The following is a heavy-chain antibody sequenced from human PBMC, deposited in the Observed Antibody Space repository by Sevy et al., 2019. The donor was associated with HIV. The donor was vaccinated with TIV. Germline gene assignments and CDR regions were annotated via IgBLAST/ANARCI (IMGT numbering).Heavy chain of an antibody. V-gene: IGHV4-61*02. D-gene: IGHD3-10*01. CDR2: IYTSWIT. J-gene: IGHJ4*02. Sequence: SETLSLTCTVSGGSISSGTYYWTWIRQPAGKGLEWIGRIYTSWITNYNPSLKRRVTISLDTSKNQFSLNLSSVTAADTAVYYCARYYYGSGKYYFDYWGQGTLVTVSS. CDR1: GGSISSGTYY. CDR3: ARYYYGSGKYYFDY.